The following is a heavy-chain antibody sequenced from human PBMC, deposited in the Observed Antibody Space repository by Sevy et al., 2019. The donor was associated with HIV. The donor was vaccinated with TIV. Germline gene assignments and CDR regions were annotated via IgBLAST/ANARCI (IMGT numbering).Heavy chain of an antibody. CDR3: ASSLLVDGRWGPPYCLDV. Sequence: GGSLRLSCAASGFIFSDRYMNWIRQAPGKGLEWIAYITSNGNTIYYADSVKGRFTISRDNAKNSLFLQMNSLRAEVTAVYYCASSLLVDGRWGPPYCLDVWGQGTTVTVSS. CDR1: GFIFSDRY. V-gene: IGHV3-11*01. J-gene: IGHJ6*02. D-gene: IGHD2-21*01. CDR2: ITSNGNTI.